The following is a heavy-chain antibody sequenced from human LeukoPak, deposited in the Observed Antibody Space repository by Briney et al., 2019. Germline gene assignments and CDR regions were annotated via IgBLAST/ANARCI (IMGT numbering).Heavy chain of an antibody. CDR2: IIPILGIA. Sequence: GASVKVSCKASGGAFSSYAISWVRQAPGQGLEWMGRIIPILGIANYAQKFQGRVTITADKSTSTAYMELSSLRSEDTAVYYCASGETSDFWSGYQGLAFDTWGQGTMVTVSS. CDR3: ASGETSDFWSGYQGLAFDT. V-gene: IGHV1-69*04. D-gene: IGHD3-3*01. CDR1: GGAFSSYA. J-gene: IGHJ3*02.